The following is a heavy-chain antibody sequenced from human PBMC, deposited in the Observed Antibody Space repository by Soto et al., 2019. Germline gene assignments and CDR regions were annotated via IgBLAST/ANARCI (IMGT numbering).Heavy chain of an antibody. V-gene: IGHV3-23*01. CDR2: ISGSGGST. D-gene: IGHD6-25*01. CDR3: AKAGIPAYYFDY. Sequence: GGSLRLSCAASGFTFSSYAMSWVRQAPGKGLEWVSAISGSGGSTYYADSVKGRFTISRDNSKNTLYLQMNSLGAEDTAVYYCAKAGIPAYYFDYWGQGTLVTVSS. J-gene: IGHJ4*02. CDR1: GFTFSSYA.